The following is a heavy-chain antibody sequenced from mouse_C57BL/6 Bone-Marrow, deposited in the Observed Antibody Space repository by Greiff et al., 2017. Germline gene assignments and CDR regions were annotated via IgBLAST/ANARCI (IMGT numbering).Heavy chain of an antibody. D-gene: IGHD5-1*01. J-gene: IGHJ2*01. Sequence: QVQLQQPGAELVKPGASVKLSCKASGYTFTSYWMHWVKQRPGRGLEWIGMIHPNSGSTHYTAKFKSKASLTVDKSSRTAYMQLSSLTSEDYGVYDWARGSNYVDFWGKGATRTVS. CDR2: IHPNSGST. V-gene: IGHV1-64*01. CDR1: GYTFTSYW. CDR3: ARGSNYVDF.